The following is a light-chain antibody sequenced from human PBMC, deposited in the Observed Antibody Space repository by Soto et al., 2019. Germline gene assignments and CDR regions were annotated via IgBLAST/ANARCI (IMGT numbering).Light chain of an antibody. CDR3: QTWGTGIVI. J-gene: IGLJ2*01. Sequence: QTVVTQSPSASASLGASVKLTCTLSSGHSNYAIAWHQQQPEKGPRYLMKLDSDGCHIKGDGIPDRFSGSSSGAERYLTISSLQSEDEADYYCQTWGTGIVIFGGGTKLTVL. V-gene: IGLV4-69*01. CDR2: LDSDGCH. CDR1: SGHSNYA.